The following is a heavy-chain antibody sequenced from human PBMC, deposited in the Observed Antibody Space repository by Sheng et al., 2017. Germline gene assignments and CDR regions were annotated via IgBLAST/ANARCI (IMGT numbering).Heavy chain of an antibody. D-gene: IGHD2-15*01. CDR3: ARDRLVASLTKGHYFDL. Sequence: QVQLVQSGAEVRKPGSSVTVSCRTSGGTLTNDVFAWARQAPGQGLEWMGRIIPMLEGTDYAQTFQGRITMSADKSTATVYMELSSLTYEDTAIYFCARDRLVASLTKGHYFDLWGQGTLVTVSS. J-gene: IGHJ4*02. CDR2: IIPMLEGT. V-gene: IGHV1-69*10. CDR1: GGTLTNDV.